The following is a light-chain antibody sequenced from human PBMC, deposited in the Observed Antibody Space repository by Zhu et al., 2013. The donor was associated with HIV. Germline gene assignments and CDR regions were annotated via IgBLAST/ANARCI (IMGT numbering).Light chain of an antibody. V-gene: IGKV3-20*01. Sequence: DIVLTQSPGTLSLSPGERATLSCRASQSVRGDFLAWYQQKPGQAPRVVIYGASSRATGIPDRFSGSGSGTDFTLTISRVEPEDFAVYYCQQYGSSPPLTFGGGTKVEIK. J-gene: IGKJ4*01. CDR3: QQYGSSPPLT. CDR1: QSVRGDF. CDR2: GAS.